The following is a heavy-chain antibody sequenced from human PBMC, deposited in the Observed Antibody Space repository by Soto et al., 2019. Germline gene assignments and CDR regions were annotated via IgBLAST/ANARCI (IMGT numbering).Heavy chain of an antibody. CDR3: ARDRSYPRDTFDI. CDR2: IRSKAYGGTT. V-gene: IGHV3-49*03. J-gene: IGHJ3*02. CDR1: GFTFGDYA. Sequence: GGSLRLSCTASGFTFGDYAMSCFRQAPGKGLEWVGFIRSKAYGGTTEYADSVKGRFTISRDNFRDSLYLQMNNLRGDDTALYYCARDRSYPRDTFDIWGQGTMVTFSS.